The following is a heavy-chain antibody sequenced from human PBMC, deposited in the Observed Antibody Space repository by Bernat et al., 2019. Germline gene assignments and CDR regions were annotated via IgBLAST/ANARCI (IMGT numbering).Heavy chain of an antibody. CDR3: ARVHGWSYYYALDV. Sequence: QLVESGGGLFQPGGSLRLSCAVSGFTFSSSSMSWVRQAPGKGLEWVANIEPDGSEKYYVDSVKGRSTISRDNARNSLFLQLNSLRAEDTAVYYCARVHGWSYYYALDVWGQGTTVTVSS. CDR2: IEPDGSEK. J-gene: IGHJ6*02. D-gene: IGHD6-19*01. V-gene: IGHV3-7*04. CDR1: GFTFSSSS.